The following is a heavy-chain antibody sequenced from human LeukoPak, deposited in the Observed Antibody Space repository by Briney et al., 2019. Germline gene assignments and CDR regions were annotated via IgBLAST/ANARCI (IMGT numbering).Heavy chain of an antibody. J-gene: IGHJ6*03. D-gene: IGHD3-16*01. Sequence: PGRSLRLSCAASGFTFSDYYMSWIRQAPGKGLEWVSYISSSGSTIYYADSVKGRFTISRDNAKNSLYLQMNSLRAEDTAVYYCARISRLHCYYYMDVWGKGTTVTVSS. V-gene: IGHV3-11*04. CDR2: ISSSGSTI. CDR3: ARISRLHCYYYMDV. CDR1: GFTFSDYY.